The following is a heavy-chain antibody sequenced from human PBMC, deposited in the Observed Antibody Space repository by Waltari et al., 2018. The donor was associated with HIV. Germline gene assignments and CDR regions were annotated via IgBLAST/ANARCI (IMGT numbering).Heavy chain of an antibody. Sequence: QVQLQQWGAGLLKPSEPLSLTCAVYGGSFRGYYCSWIRQPQGKGLEWIGEINHSGSTNYNPSLKSRVTISVDTSKNQFSLRLTSVTAADTAVYSCARSYWGVALLRWGFDPWGQGTLVTVSS. J-gene: IGHJ5*02. CDR1: GGSFRGYY. CDR3: ARSYWGVALLRWGFDP. V-gene: IGHV4-34*01. CDR2: INHSGST. D-gene: IGHD3-16*01.